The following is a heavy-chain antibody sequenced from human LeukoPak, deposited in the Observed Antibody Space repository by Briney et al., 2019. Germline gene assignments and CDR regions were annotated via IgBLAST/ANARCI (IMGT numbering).Heavy chain of an antibody. J-gene: IGHJ5*02. CDR1: GGSFSGYY. CDR2: INHSGST. V-gene: IGHV4-34*01. Sequence: SETLSLTCAVYGGSFSGYYWRWIRQPPGKGLEWIGEINHSGSTNYNPSPKSRVTISVDTSKNQFSLKLSCVTAADTAVYYCARVRGGALNWFDPWGQGTLVTVSS. CDR3: ARVRGGALNWFDP. D-gene: IGHD1-1*01.